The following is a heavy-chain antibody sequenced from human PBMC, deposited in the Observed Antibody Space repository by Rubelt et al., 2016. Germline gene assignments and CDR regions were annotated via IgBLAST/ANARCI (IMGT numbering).Heavy chain of an antibody. Sequence: QLQLQESGPGLVKPSETLSLTCTVSGGSISSSSYYWGWIRQPPGKGLEWIGSIYYSGSTYYNPSLKSRVTISVDTSKSQFSLKLSSVTAADTAVYYCARRGCSSTSCRYYFDYWGQGTLVTVSS. D-gene: IGHD2-2*01. CDR3: ARRGCSSTSCRYYFDY. CDR1: GGSISSSSYY. V-gene: IGHV4-39*01. CDR2: IYYSGST. J-gene: IGHJ4*02.